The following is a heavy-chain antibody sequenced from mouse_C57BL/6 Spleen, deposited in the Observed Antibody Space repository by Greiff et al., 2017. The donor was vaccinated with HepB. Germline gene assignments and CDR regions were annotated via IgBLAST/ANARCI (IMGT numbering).Heavy chain of an antibody. CDR2: IDPSDSYT. J-gene: IGHJ4*01. CDR1: GYTFTSYW. CDR3: ARTDWDYGSSLYAMDY. V-gene: IGHV1-69*01. D-gene: IGHD1-1*01. Sequence: QVQLQQPGAELVMPGASVKLSCKASGYTFTSYWMHWVKQRPGQGLEWIGEIDPSDSYTNYNQKFKGKSTLTVDKSSSTAYMQLSSLTSEDSAVYYCARTDWDYGSSLYAMDYWGQGTSVTVSS.